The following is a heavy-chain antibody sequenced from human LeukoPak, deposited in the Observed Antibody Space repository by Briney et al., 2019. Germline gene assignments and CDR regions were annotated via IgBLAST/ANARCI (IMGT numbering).Heavy chain of an antibody. Sequence: GASVKVSCKASGYTFTGYYTHWVRQAPGQGLEWMGWINPNSGGTNYAQKFQGRVTMTRGTSISTAYMELSRLRSDDTAVYYCAITLLTGTFDYWGQGTLVTVSS. CDR2: INPNSGGT. CDR1: GYTFTGYY. V-gene: IGHV1-2*02. CDR3: AITLLTGTFDY. J-gene: IGHJ4*02. D-gene: IGHD1/OR15-1a*01.